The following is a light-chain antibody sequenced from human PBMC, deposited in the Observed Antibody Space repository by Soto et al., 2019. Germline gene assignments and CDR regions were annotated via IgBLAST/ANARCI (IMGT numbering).Light chain of an antibody. Sequence: IVMTQSPATLSVSPGERDNLACRASQRVNSNLALYQQKPGQSPRLLIYGASTRATGSPATFSGSGSGTEYTLIISSLQSEDFAVYYCQQYNNRPMYTFGQGTKLEIK. CDR3: QQYNNRPMYT. CDR1: QRVNSN. CDR2: GAS. V-gene: IGKV3-15*01. J-gene: IGKJ2*01.